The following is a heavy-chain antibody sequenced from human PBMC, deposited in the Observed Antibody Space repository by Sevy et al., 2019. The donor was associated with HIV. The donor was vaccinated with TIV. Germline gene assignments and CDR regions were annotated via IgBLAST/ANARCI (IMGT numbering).Heavy chain of an antibody. CDR1: GFTFSSYS. D-gene: IGHD6-19*01. CDR2: ISSSTSII. Sequence: GGSLRLSCAASGFTFSSYSMNWVRQAPGKGLERVSYISSSTSIIYYADSVKGRFTISRDNAKNSLYLQMNSLRDEDTAVYYCARDLGPYSSGWTDYWCQGTLVTVSS. CDR3: ARDLGPYSSGWTDY. V-gene: IGHV3-48*02. J-gene: IGHJ4*02.